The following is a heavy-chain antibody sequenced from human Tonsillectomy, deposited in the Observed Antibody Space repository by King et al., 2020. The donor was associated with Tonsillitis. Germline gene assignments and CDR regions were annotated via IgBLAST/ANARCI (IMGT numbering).Heavy chain of an antibody. D-gene: IGHD2-8*01. J-gene: IGHJ4*02. V-gene: IGHV4-30-4*01. Sequence: VQLQESGPGLVKPSQTLSLTCTVSGGSISSGDYYWRWIRQPPGKGLEWIGYIYYSGSTYYNPSLKSRVTISVNTSKNPFSLKLSSVTAADTAVYYCASEGAGYCTNGVCYKGEGSADYWGQGTLVTVSS. CDR3: ASEGAGYCTNGVCYKGEGSADY. CDR2: IYYSGST. CDR1: GGSISSGDYY.